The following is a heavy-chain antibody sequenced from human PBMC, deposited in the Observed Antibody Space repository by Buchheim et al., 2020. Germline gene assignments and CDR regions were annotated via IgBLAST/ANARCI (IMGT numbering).Heavy chain of an antibody. CDR1: GFTFSSYW. CDR2: IKQDGSEK. CDR3: ARGPVDSSPLYYYYGMDV. J-gene: IGHJ6*02. Sequence: VQLVESGGGVVQPGGSLRLSCAASGFTFSSYWMSWVRQAPGKGLEWVANIKQDGSEKYYVDSVKGRFTISRDNAKNSLYLQMNSLRAEDTAVYYCARGPVDSSPLYYYYGMDVWGQGTT. D-gene: IGHD6-13*01. V-gene: IGHV3-7*01.